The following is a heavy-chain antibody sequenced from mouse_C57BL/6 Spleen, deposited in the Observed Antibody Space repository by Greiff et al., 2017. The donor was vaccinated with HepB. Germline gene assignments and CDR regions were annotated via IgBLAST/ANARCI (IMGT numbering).Heavy chain of an antibody. CDR2: INPGSGGT. CDR3: ARAGYDERFAY. CDR1: GYAFTNYL. D-gene: IGHD2-2*01. V-gene: IGHV1-54*01. Sequence: QVQLQQSGAELVRPGTSVKVSCKASGYAFTNYLIEWVKQRPGQGLEWIGVINPGSGGTNYNEKFKGKATLTADKSSSTAYMQLSSLTSEDSALYFCARAGYDERFAYWGQGTLVTVSA. J-gene: IGHJ3*01.